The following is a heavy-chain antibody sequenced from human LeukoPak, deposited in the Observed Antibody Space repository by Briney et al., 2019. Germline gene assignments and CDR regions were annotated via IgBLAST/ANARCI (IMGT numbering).Heavy chain of an antibody. V-gene: IGHV1-46*03. CDR1: GYTFSSYY. J-gene: IGHJ4*02. CDR2: ITHSGGST. CDR3: ARDSGIDSYGYLGY. D-gene: IGHD5-18*01. Sequence: ASVKVSSTASGYTFSSYYMHWGRHAPGQGLEWMGVITHSGGSTSYAQKFQGRVTMTRETSTSTVYMELSSLRAEDTAVYYCARDSGIDSYGYLGYWGQGTLVTVPS.